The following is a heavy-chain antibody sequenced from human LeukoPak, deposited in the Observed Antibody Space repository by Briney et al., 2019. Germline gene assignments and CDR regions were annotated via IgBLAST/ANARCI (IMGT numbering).Heavy chain of an antibody. CDR3: ARRAAGGFWFDP. CDR2: IYYSGST. V-gene: IGHV4-59*08. Sequence: SETLSLTCTVSGVSISSYYWSWIRQPPGKGLEWIGYIYYSGSTNYNPSLKSRVTISVDTSKNQFSLKLSSVTAADTAVYYCARRAAGGFWFDPWGQGTLVTVSS. D-gene: IGHD6-19*01. J-gene: IGHJ5*02. CDR1: GVSISSYY.